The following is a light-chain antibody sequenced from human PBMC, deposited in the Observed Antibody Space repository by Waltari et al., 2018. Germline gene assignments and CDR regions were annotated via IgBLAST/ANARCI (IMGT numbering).Light chain of an antibody. V-gene: IGLV2-14*01. CDR1: GGDGGGYEG. Sequence: QSDLTQPASVSGSHGQTIITSCPGNGGDGGGYEGGSWYQQYPGKAPRLIIYDVYNRPSGVSNRFSGSKSDNTASLTISGLQAEDESVYYCSSYTSSGVVFGGGTKLTVL. CDR3: SSYTSSGVV. CDR2: DVY. J-gene: IGLJ2*01.